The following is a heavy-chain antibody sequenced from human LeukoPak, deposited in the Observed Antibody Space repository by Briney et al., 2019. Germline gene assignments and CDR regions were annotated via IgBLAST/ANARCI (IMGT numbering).Heavy chain of an antibody. CDR2: IYYSGST. V-gene: IGHV4-39*01. D-gene: IGHD6-13*01. CDR1: GGSISSSSYY. Sequence: PSETLSLTCTVSGGSISSSSYYWGWVRQPPGKGLEWIGSIYYSGSTYYNPSLKSRVTISVDTSKNQFSLKLSSVTAADTAVYYCARRDKQQWDKIYDAFDIWGQGTMVTVSS. J-gene: IGHJ3*02. CDR3: ARRDKQQWDKIYDAFDI.